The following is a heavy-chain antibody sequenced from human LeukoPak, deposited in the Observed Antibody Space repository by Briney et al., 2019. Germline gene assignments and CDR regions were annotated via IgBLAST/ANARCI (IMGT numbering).Heavy chain of an antibody. V-gene: IGHV4-59*10. CDR1: GGSFSGYY. J-gene: IGHJ6*03. CDR3: ARGVLYYDILTGYLDYYMDV. D-gene: IGHD3-9*01. CDR2: IYTSGST. Sequence: SETLSLTCAVYGGSFSGYYWSWIRQPAGKGLEWIGRIYTSGSTNYNPSLKSRVTISVDTSKNQFSLKLSSVTAADTAVYYCARGVLYYDILTGYLDYYMDVWGKGTTVTISS.